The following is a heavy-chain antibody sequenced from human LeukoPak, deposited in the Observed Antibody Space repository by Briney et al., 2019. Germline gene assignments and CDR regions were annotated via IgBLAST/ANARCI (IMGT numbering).Heavy chain of an antibody. CDR3: AKGRSYSSGWEYYFDY. Sequence: GGSLRLSCAASGFGFSSYDMHWVRQAPGKGLEWVAIIWFDGSAKYYGDSVKGRFTISRDNSKNTLYLQMNSLRAEDTAVYYCAKGRSYSSGWEYYFDYWGQGTLATVSS. CDR1: GFGFSSYD. D-gene: IGHD6-19*01. CDR2: IWFDGSAK. J-gene: IGHJ4*02. V-gene: IGHV3-33*06.